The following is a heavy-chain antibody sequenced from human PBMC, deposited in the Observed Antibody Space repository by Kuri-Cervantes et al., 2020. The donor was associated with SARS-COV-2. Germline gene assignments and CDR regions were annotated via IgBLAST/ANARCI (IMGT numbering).Heavy chain of an antibody. CDR3: AREGELRAFDI. J-gene: IGHJ3*02. V-gene: IGHV3-30-3*01. D-gene: IGHD1-26*01. CDR1: GFTFSSYA. Sequence: GESLKISCAASGFTFSSYAMHWVRQAPGKGLEWVAVISYDGSNKYYADSVKGRFTISRDNSKNTLYLQMNSLRAEDTAVYYCAREGELRAFDIWGQGTMVTVSS. CDR2: ISYDGSNK.